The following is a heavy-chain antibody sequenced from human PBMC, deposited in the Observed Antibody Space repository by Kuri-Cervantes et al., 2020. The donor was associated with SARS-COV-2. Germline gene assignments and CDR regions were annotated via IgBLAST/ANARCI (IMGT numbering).Heavy chain of an antibody. J-gene: IGHJ3*02. CDR3: AREGELRAFDI. D-gene: IGHD1-26*01. CDR1: GFSFSAYS. CDR2: ISSSSSYI. Sequence: GGSLRLSCAASGFSFSAYSMNWVRQAPGKGLEWVSSISSSSSYIYYADSVKGRFTISRDNAKNSLYLQMNSLRAEDTAVYYCAREGELRAFDIWGKGTMVTVSS. V-gene: IGHV3-21*01.